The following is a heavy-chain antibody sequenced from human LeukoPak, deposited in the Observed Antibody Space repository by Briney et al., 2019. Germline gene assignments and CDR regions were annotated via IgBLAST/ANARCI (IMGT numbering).Heavy chain of an antibody. D-gene: IGHD2-15*01. CDR2: IWYDGSNK. Sequence: GGSLRLSCAASGFTFSSYGMHGVRQAPGKGLEWVAVIWYDGSNKYYADSVKGRFTISRDNSKNTLYLQMNSLRAEDTAVYYCARDRGGYCSGGSCYSLQHWGQGTLVTVSS. V-gene: IGHV3-33*01. J-gene: IGHJ1*01. CDR3: ARDRGGYCSGGSCYSLQH. CDR1: GFTFSSYG.